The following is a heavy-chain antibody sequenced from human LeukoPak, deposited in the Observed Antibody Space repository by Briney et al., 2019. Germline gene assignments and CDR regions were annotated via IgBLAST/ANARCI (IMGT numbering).Heavy chain of an antibody. J-gene: IGHJ4*02. CDR2: VSPNSGNT. CDR1: GYTFTNHD. CDR3: ARGGPDDNYDDFDY. Sequence: ASVKVSCKASGYTFTNHDVSWVRQATGQGLEWMGWVSPNSGNTVYAQKVKGRVIMTMDPSMSTAYMELSSLLSEDTAVYYCARGGPDDNYDDFDYWGQGTLVTVAS. V-gene: IGHV1-8*01. D-gene: IGHD4-11*01.